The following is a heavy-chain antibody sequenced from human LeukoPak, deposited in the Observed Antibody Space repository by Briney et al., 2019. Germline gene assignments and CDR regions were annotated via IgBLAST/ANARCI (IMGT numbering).Heavy chain of an antibody. J-gene: IGHJ6*03. V-gene: IGHV3-21*04. D-gene: IGHD6-6*01. CDR3: AKAYSSSDYYYMDV. CDR1: GFTFSSYS. Sequence: KAGGSLRLSCAASGFTFSSYSMNWVRQAPGKGLEWVSSISSSSSYIYYADSVKGRFTISRDNSKNTLYLQMNSLRAEDTAVYYCAKAYSSSDYYYMDVWGKGTTVTVSS. CDR2: ISSSSSYI.